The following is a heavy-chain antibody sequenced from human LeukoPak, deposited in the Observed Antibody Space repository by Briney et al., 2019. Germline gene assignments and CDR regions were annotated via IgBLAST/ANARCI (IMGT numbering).Heavy chain of an antibody. Sequence: VASVKVSCKASGGTFSSYAISWVRQAPGQGLEWMGGIIPISGTANYARKFQGRVTITADESTSTAYMELSSLRSEDTAVYYCARALDYGDYVSRDDAFDIWGQGTMVTVSS. J-gene: IGHJ3*02. D-gene: IGHD4-17*01. CDR3: ARALDYGDYVSRDDAFDI. CDR2: IIPISGTA. V-gene: IGHV1-69*13. CDR1: GGTFSSYA.